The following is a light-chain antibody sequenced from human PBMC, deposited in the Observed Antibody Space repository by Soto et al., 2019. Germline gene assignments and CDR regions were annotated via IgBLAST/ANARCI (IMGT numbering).Light chain of an antibody. V-gene: IGLV2-14*03. CDR1: SSDIGGYNF. CDR2: GVS. J-gene: IGLJ1*01. CDR3: SSYIRSSSPYV. Sequence: QSALTQPASVSGSPGQSITISCTGTSSDIGGYNFVSWYQHHPGKAPRLIIFGVSDRPSGVSDRFSGSKSGNTASLTISGLQAEDEADYYCSSYIRSSSPYVFATGSKVTDL.